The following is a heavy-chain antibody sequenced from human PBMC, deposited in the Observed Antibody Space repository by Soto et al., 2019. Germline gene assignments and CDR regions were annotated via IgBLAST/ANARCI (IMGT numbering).Heavy chain of an antibody. CDR1: GYTFTSYG. J-gene: IGHJ6*02. D-gene: IGHD3-10*01. V-gene: IGHV1-18*01. Sequence: QVQLVQSGAEVKKPGASVKVSCKASGYTFTSYGISWVRQAPGQGLEWMGWISAYNGNTNYAQKLQGRATMTTDTATSTAYMDLRSLRSDDTAVYYCARDRGAYGMDVWGQGTTVTVSS. CDR2: ISAYNGNT. CDR3: ARDRGAYGMDV.